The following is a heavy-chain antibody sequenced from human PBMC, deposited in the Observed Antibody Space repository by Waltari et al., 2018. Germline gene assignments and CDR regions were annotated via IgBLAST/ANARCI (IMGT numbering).Heavy chain of an antibody. D-gene: IGHD3-3*01. CDR3: ASHVYDFWSGYYIGY. J-gene: IGHJ4*02. Sequence: QVQLQESGPGLVKPSETLSLTCTVSGGSISSYYWSWIRQPPGKGLEWIGYIYYSGSTNYNPSLKSRVTISVDTSKNQSSLKLSSVTAADTAVYYCASHVYDFWSGYYIGYWGQGTLVTVSS. V-gene: IGHV4-59*01. CDR2: IYYSGST. CDR1: GGSISSYY.